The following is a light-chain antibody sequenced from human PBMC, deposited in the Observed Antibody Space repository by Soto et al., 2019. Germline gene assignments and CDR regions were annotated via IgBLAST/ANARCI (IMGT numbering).Light chain of an antibody. CDR1: PSVSTS. V-gene: IGKV3-15*01. Sequence: EIVMTQSPATLSVSPGETVTLSCRASPSVSTSVARYQQKPGQAPRLLLYAAFTRATAVPARFSGSGSGTEFALTIRGLQSEDFAVYHCHQHKDWPLTFGGGTKVEMK. J-gene: IGKJ4*01. CDR2: AAF. CDR3: HQHKDWPLT.